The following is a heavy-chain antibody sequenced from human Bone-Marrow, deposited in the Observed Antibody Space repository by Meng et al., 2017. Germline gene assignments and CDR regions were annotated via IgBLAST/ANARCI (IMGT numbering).Heavy chain of an antibody. J-gene: IGHJ4*02. CDR2: IKQDGSEK. CDR3: AREKYGGYVEYFDY. CDR1: GFTFSSYW. Sequence: GESLKISCAASGFTFSSYWMSWVRQAPGKGLEWVANIKQDGSEKYYVDSVKDRFTISRDNAQNSLYLQMNSLRAEDTAVYYCAREKYGGYVEYFDYWGQGTLVTVSS. D-gene: IGHD5-12*01. V-gene: IGHV3-7*01.